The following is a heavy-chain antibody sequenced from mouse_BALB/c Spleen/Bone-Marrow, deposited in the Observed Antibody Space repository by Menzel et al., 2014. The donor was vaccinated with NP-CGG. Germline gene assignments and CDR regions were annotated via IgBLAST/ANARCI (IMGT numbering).Heavy chain of an antibody. D-gene: IGHD2-1*01. Sequence: EVQVVESGGGLVKPGGSLKLSCAASGFTFSSYTMSWVRQTPEKRLEWVATISSGGSYTYYPDSVKGRLTISRDNAKNTLYLQMSSLKSEDTAMYYCTRDGKGNYDYAMDYWGQGTSVTVSS. V-gene: IGHV5-6-4*01. CDR2: ISSGGSYT. CDR3: TRDGKGNYDYAMDY. J-gene: IGHJ4*01. CDR1: GFTFSSYT.